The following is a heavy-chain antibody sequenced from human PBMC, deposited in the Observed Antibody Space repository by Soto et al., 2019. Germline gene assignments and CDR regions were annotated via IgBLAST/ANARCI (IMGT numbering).Heavy chain of an antibody. CDR1: GGTFSSYT. Sequence: SVKVSCKASGGTFSSYTISWVRQAPGQGLERKGRIIPILGIANYAHKFHGRVTITADKSTSTAYMELSSLRSEDTAVYCCATFPVATIIVRSEVYCSGGSCSEFDYWGHGTLVTVSS. J-gene: IGHJ4*01. CDR2: IIPILGIA. D-gene: IGHD2-15*01. V-gene: IGHV1-69*02. CDR3: ATFPVATIIVRSEVYCSGGSCSEFDY.